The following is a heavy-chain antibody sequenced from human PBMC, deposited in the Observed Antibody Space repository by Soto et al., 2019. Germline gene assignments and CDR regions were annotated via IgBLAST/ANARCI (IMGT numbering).Heavy chain of an antibody. CDR2: IYYSGST. V-gene: IGHV4-30-4*01. CDR3: ARDMGFPRDASEI. Sequence: PSETLSLTCTVSCGSISSGDYYWSWTRQPPGKGLEWIGYIYYSGSTYYNPSLKSRVTISVDTSKNQFSLKLSSVTAADTAVYYCARDMGFPRDASEIRGQGTFVTVS. CDR1: CGSISSGDYY. J-gene: IGHJ3*02. D-gene: IGHD3-10*01.